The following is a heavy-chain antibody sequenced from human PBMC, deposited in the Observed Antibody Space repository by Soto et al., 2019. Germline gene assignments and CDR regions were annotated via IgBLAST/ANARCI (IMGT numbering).Heavy chain of an antibody. Sequence: SGPTLVNPTQTLTLTCTFSGFSLSTSGMRVSWIRQPPGKALEWLARIDWDDDKFYSTSLKTRLTISKDTSKNQVVLTMTNMDPVDTDTYYCARSPYGDSEYYYGMDVWGQGTTVTVSS. CDR2: IDWDDDK. CDR3: ARSPYGDSEYYYGMDV. J-gene: IGHJ6*02. D-gene: IGHD4-17*01. V-gene: IGHV2-70*04. CDR1: GFSLSTSGMR.